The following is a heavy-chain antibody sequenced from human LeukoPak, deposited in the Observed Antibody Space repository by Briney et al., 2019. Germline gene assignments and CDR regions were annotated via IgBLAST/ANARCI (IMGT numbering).Heavy chain of an antibody. CDR3: AGKDYDILTGYSPFDY. CDR2: INHSGST. J-gene: IGHJ4*02. Sequence: SETLSLTCAVYGGSFSGCYWSWIRQPPGKGLEWIGEINHSGSTNYNPSLKSRVTISVDTSKNQFSLKLSSVTAADTAVYYCAGKDYDILTGYSPFDYWGQGTLVTVSS. V-gene: IGHV4-34*01. CDR1: GGSFSGCY. D-gene: IGHD3-9*01.